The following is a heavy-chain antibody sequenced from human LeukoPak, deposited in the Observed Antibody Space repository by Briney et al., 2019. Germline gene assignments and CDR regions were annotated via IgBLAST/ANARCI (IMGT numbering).Heavy chain of an antibody. CDR3: ARGRQVLYYYYYGMDV. CDR1: GFTFSSYW. CDR2: INSDGSST. J-gene: IGHJ6*02. D-gene: IGHD6-6*01. Sequence: GGSLRLSCAASGFTFSSYWMHWVRQAPGKGLVWVSRINSDGSSTSYADSVKGRFTISRDNAKNTLYLQMNSLRAEDTAVYYCARGRQVLYYYYYGMDVWGQGTTVTVSS. V-gene: IGHV3-74*01.